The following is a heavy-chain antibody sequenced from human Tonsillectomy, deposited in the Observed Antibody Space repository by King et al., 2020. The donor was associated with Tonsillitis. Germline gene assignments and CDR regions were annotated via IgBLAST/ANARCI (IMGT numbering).Heavy chain of an antibody. J-gene: IGHJ3*01. CDR1: GFRFSDYD. Sequence: VQLVESGGGLVKPGGSLILSCATSGFRFSDYDMNWVRQAPGKGLEWVSSISTNGRSIYYSDSVKGRFTISRDNAKNSLYLQMLSLRVEDTAVYYCAKDKGAGCYDNSRGAFDFWGQGTLVTVS. CDR3: AKDKGAGCYDNSRGAFDF. CDR2: ISTNGRSI. D-gene: IGHD2/OR15-2a*01. V-gene: IGHV3-21*01.